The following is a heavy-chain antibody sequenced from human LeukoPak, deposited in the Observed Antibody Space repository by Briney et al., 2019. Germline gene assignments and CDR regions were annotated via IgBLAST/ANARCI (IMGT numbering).Heavy chain of an antibody. D-gene: IGHD2-2*01. V-gene: IGHV4-39*02. CDR2: IYNSGTT. Sequence: NPSETLSLTCTVSGGSISGSSYYWGWIRQPPGKGLEWIGSIYNSGTTYYNPSLKSRVTISVDTSKNHFSLQLSSVTAADTAVYYCATYCSSTSCYRRAYDSWGQGTLVTVSS. CDR3: ATYCSSTSCYRRAYDS. J-gene: IGHJ4*02. CDR1: GGSISGSSYY.